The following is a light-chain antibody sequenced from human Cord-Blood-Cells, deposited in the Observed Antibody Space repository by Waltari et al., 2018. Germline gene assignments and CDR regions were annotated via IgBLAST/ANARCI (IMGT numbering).Light chain of an antibody. CDR3: QQYGSSPFT. CDR2: GAS. J-gene: IGKJ3*01. V-gene: IGKV3-20*01. CDR1: QSVSSSY. Sequence: EIVLTQSPGTLSLSPGERATLSCRASQSVSSSYLAWYQQKPGQAPRLLSYGASSRATGSPDRFSGSGSGTVFTLTISRLEPEDLAVYDCQQYGSSPFTFGPGTKVDIK.